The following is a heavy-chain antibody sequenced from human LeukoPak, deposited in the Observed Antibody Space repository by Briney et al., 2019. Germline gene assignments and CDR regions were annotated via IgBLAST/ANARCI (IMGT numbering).Heavy chain of an antibody. CDR3: AKDLAGKQQLGFDY. J-gene: IGHJ4*02. CDR1: GFTFSSYS. CDR2: IRYDGSNK. V-gene: IGHV3-30*02. Sequence: GGSLRLSCAASGFTFSSYSMNWVRQAPGKGLEWVAFIRYDGSNKYYADSVKGRFTISRDNSKNTLYLQMNSLRAEDTAVYYCAKDLAGKQQLGFDYWGQGTLVTVSS. D-gene: IGHD6-13*01.